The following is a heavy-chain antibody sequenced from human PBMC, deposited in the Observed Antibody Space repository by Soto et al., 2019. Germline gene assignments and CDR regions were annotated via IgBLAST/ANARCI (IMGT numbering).Heavy chain of an antibody. CDR2: IGTAGDT. Sequence: PGGSLRLSCAASGFTFSSYDMHWVRQATGKGLEWVSAIGTAGDTYYPGSVKGRFTISRENAKNSLYLQMNSLRAGDTAVYYCARGYYYDSSGYLYYYGMDVWGQGTTVTVSS. J-gene: IGHJ6*02. V-gene: IGHV3-13*04. CDR1: GFTFSSYD. D-gene: IGHD3-22*01. CDR3: ARGYYYDSSGYLYYYGMDV.